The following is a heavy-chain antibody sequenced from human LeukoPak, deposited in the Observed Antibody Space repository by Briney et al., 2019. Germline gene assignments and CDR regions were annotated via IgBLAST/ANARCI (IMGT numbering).Heavy chain of an antibody. CDR2: INWHGTT. V-gene: IGHV3-43*01. J-gene: IGHJ4*02. D-gene: IGHD3-22*01. CDR1: GFTFEDYT. CDR3: VKDISYESSGSVFEY. Sequence: GGSLRLSCAASGFTFEDYTMHWVRQAPGKTLEWGSLINWHGTTYYTDSVKGRFTISRDNSKNSLYLQMDTLRREDTAFYYCVKDISYESSGSVFEYWGQGALVTVSS.